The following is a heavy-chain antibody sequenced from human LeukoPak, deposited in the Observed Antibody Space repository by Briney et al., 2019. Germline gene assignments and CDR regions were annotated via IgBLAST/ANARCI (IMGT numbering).Heavy chain of an antibody. V-gene: IGHV3-21*01. Sequence: GGSLRLSCAASGFTFSSYSMNWVRQAPGKGLEWVSSISSSSSYIYYADSVKGRFTISRDNAKNSLYLQMNSLRAEDTAVYYCASGGIYYGAAFDLWGQGTLVTVSS. D-gene: IGHD1-26*01. CDR3: ASGGIYYGAAFDL. J-gene: IGHJ4*02. CDR2: ISSSSSYI. CDR1: GFTFSSYS.